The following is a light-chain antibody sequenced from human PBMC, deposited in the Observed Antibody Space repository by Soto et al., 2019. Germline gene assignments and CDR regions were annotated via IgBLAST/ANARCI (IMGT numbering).Light chain of an antibody. CDR2: GAS. CDR3: QQYGTSPET. Sequence: EMLLTQSPDTLSLSPGERATLSCRASQTVSSNFLAWYQQRPGQAPRLLIYGASSRAAGIPDRFSGSGSGRDFTLTISRLEPEDLAVYYCQQYGTSPETFGQGTKVEIK. V-gene: IGKV3-20*01. CDR1: QTVSSNF. J-gene: IGKJ1*01.